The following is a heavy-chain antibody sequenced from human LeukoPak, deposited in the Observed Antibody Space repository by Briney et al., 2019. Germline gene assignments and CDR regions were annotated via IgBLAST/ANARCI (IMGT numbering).Heavy chain of an antibody. J-gene: IGHJ6*02. CDR1: GGSVSSGGYY. D-gene: IGHD6-19*01. V-gene: IGHV4-61*08. Sequence: SETLSLTCNVSGGSVSSGGYYWNWIRQPPGKGLEWIGHVSYSGSTNYNPSLKSRVTISLDTSKNQFSLKLSSMTAADTAEYFCARDPKSAVGYYYYGMEVWGQGTTVTVSS. CDR3: ARDPKSAVGYYYYGMEV. CDR2: VSYSGST.